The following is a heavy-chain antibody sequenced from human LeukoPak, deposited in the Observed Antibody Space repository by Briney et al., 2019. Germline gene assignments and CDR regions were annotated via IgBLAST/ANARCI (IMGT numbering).Heavy chain of an antibody. Sequence: ASVKVSCKASGYTFTGYYMHWVRQAPGQGIEWMGWINPNSGGTNYAQKFQGRVTMTRDTSISTAYMELSRLRSDDTAVYYCARECYYGSGSTGYWGQGTLVTVSS. CDR2: INPNSGGT. D-gene: IGHD3-10*01. CDR1: GYTFTGYY. CDR3: ARECYYGSGSTGY. V-gene: IGHV1-2*02. J-gene: IGHJ4*02.